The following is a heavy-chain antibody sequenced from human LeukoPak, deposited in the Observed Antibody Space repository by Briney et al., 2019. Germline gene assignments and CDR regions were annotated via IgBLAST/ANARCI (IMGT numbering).Heavy chain of an antibody. CDR2: INHSGST. V-gene: IGHV4-34*01. D-gene: IGHD3-10*01. CDR1: GGSFSRYY. Sequence: SETPSLTCAVNGGSFSRYYWSWIRQPPGKGLEWIGEINHSGSTNYNPSLKSRVTISVDTSKNQFSLKLSSVTAADTAVYYCARPLGYGSGKSWFDPWGQGTLVTVSS. CDR3: ARPLGYGSGKSWFDP. J-gene: IGHJ5*02.